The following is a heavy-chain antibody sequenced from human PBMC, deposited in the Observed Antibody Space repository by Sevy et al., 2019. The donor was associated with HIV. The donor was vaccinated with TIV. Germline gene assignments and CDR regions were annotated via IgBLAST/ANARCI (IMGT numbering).Heavy chain of an antibody. Sequence: GGSLRLSCAASGFTFSNFWMGWVRQAPGKGLEWVANIKEDGGEKYYVDSVKGRFTIYRDNTKNSLYLQMTSLRAEDTAIYYCARDTSGSHSSTGGLDYWGQGTLVTVSS. CDR3: ARDTSGSHSSTGGLDY. CDR1: GFTFSNFW. D-gene: IGHD1-26*01. J-gene: IGHJ4*02. V-gene: IGHV3-7*01. CDR2: IKEDGGEK.